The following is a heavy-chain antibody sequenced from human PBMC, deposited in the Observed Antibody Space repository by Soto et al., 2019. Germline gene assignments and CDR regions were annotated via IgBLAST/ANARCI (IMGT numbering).Heavy chain of an antibody. CDR3: ARHENRYSGSYYYFYGMDV. CDR2: IYYSGST. CDR1: GDSITSSNYF. Sequence: PSETLSLTCTVSGDSITSSNYFWGWLRQPPGKGLEWIGSIYYSGSTYYHPSLKSPVTLSVDTSKNQFSLKLSSVTAEDTAVYYCARHENRYSGSYYYFYGMDVWGQGTTVT. J-gene: IGHJ6*02. D-gene: IGHD1-26*01. V-gene: IGHV4-39*01.